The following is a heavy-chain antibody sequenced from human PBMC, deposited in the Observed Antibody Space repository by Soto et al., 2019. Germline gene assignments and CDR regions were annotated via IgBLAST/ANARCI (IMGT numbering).Heavy chain of an antibody. CDR2: LIPISGTA. CDR3: ARGWNDFPH. CDR1: GGTFSNYV. V-gene: IGHV1-69*01. D-gene: IGHD1-1*01. J-gene: IGHJ1*01. Sequence: QVQLVQAGAEVKKPGSSVKVSCKASGGTFSNYVITWVRQAPGQGLECMGGLIPISGTANYAQKFQGRVTSTADEHTSTVYMELSSLRSEDTAVYYCARGWNDFPHWGQGTLVTVSS.